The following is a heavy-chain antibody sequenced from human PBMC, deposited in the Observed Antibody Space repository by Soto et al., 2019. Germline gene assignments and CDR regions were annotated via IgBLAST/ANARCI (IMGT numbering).Heavy chain of an antibody. J-gene: IGHJ4*02. CDR1: GGSISSGDYY. V-gene: IGHV4-30-4*01. CDR2: IYYSGST. D-gene: IGHD4-4*01. Sequence: VSLTCTVSGGSISSGDYYWSWIRQPPGKGLEWIGYIYYSGSTYYNPSLKSRVTISVDTSKNQFSLKLSSVTAADTAVYYCARASYSNYEAVSDYWGQGTLVTVSS. CDR3: ARASYSNYEAVSDY.